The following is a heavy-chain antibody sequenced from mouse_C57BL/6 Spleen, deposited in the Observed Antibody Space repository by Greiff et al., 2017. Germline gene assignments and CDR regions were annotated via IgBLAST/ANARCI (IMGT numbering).Heavy chain of an antibody. V-gene: IGHV1-59*01. CDR3: ARWIPDGYFPRDY. Sequence: QVQLQQPGAELVRPGTSVKLSCKASGYTFTSYWMHWVKQRPGQGLEWIGVIDPSDSYTNYNQKFKGKATLTVDTSSSTAYMQLSSLTSEDSAVYDCARWIPDGYFPRDYWGQGTSVTVSS. J-gene: IGHJ4*01. D-gene: IGHD2-3*01. CDR2: IDPSDSYT. CDR1: GYTFTSYW.